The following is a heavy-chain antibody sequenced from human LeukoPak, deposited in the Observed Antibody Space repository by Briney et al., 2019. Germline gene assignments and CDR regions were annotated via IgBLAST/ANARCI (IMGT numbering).Heavy chain of an antibody. CDR1: GYTFTGNY. J-gene: IGHJ4*02. CDR3: ARDVYDVLTGYYKLDY. V-gene: IGHV1-2*06. Sequence: ASVKVSCXASGYTFTGNYIHWVRQAPGQGLEWMGRINPNSGGTNYAQKFQGRVTLTRDTSISTAYMDLTRLRSDDTAVYYCARDVYDVLTGYYKLDYWGQGTLVTVSS. CDR2: INPNSGGT. D-gene: IGHD3-9*01.